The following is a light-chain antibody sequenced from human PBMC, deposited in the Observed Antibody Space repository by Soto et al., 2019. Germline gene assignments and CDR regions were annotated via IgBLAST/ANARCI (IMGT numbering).Light chain of an antibody. J-gene: IGKJ3*01. V-gene: IGKV1-9*01. CDR1: QGISSY. CDR3: QQLNSYPL. Sequence: DIPLTQSPSFLSASVGDRVTITCRASQGISSYLAWYQQKPGKAPKVLIYAASTLQSGVPSRFSGRGSGTEFTLTISGLQPEDFATYYCQQLNSYPLFGPGTTVDIK. CDR2: AAS.